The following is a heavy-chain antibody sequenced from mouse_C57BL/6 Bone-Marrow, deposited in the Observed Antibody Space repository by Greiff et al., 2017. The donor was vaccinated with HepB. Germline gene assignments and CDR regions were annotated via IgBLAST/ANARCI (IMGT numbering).Heavy chain of an antibody. CDR2: IYPGDGDT. CDR3: ARSALYYGSSSWYFDV. Sequence: QVQLKQSGPELVKPGASVKISCKASGYAFSSSWMNWVKQRPGKGLEWIGRIYPGDGDTNYNGKFKGKATLTADKSSSTAYMQLSSLPSEDSAVYFCARSALYYGSSSWYFDVWGTGTTVTVSS. J-gene: IGHJ1*03. CDR1: GYAFSSSW. V-gene: IGHV1-82*01. D-gene: IGHD1-1*01.